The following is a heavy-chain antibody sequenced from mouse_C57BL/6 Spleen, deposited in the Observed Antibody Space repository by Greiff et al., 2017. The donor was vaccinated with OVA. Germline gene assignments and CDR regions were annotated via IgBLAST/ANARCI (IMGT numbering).Heavy chain of an antibody. V-gene: IGHV5-4*01. CDR2: ISDGGSYT. CDR3: ARDQGYDYDGYFDY. Sequence: DVQLQESGGGLVKPGGSLKLSCAASGFTFSSYAMSWVRQTPEKRLEWVATISDGGSYTYYPANVKGRFTISRDNAKNNLYMQMSHLKSEDTAMYYCARDQGYDYDGYFDYWGQGTTLTVSS. J-gene: IGHJ2*01. CDR1: GFTFSSYA. D-gene: IGHD2-4*01.